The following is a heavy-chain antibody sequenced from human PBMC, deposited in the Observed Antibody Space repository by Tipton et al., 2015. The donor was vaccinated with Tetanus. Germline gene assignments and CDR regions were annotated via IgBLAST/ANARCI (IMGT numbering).Heavy chain of an antibody. J-gene: IGHJ6*02. V-gene: IGHV3-7*01. Sequence: SGSSYYWSWIRQPPGKGLEWVANINEDGSGNYYVDSVKGRFTISRDNAGNSLFLQMNSLRVEDTAVYYCARSIAVSGYYYYGMDVWGQGTTVTVSS. D-gene: IGHD6-19*01. CDR2: INEDGSGN. CDR3: ARSIAVSGYYYYGMDV. CDR1: SGSSYY.